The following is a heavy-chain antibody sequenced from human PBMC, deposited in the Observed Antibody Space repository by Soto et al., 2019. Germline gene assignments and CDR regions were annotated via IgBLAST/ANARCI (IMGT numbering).Heavy chain of an antibody. CDR2: ISAYNGNP. D-gene: IGHD3-22*01. CDR3: ARGAWDSSGYDKADY. Sequence: QVQLVQSGAEVKKPGASVKVSCKASGYTFTSYGISWVRQAPGQGLEWMGWISAYNGNPNCAQKLQGRVTMTTDTSTRTAYRELRGLSADDTALYYCARGAWDSSGYDKADYWCQGTLVAVSS. J-gene: IGHJ4*02. V-gene: IGHV1-18*01. CDR1: GYTFTSYG.